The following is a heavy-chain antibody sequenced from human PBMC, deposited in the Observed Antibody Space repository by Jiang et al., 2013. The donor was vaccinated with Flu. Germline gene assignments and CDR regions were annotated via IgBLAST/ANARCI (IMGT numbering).Heavy chain of an antibody. Sequence: LLKPSETLSLTCTVSGGSISSSSYYWGWIRQPPGKGLEWIGSIYYSGSTYYNPSLKSRVTISVDTSKNQFSPKLSSVTAADTAVYYCARTDYYGSGNAFDIWGQGTMVTVSS. CDR1: GGSISSSSYY. D-gene: IGHD3-10*01. J-gene: IGHJ3*02. CDR3: ARTDYYGSGNAFDI. CDR2: IYYSGST. V-gene: IGHV4-39*01.